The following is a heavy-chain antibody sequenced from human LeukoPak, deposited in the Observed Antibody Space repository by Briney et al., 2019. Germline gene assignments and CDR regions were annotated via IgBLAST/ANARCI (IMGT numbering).Heavy chain of an antibody. V-gene: IGHV3-23*01. CDR2: ISISGGTT. Sequence: GGSLRLSCAASGFTFSSYTMSWVRQAPGKGLEWVSSISISGGTTYYTDSVKGRFTISRENSKSTLYLQMNNLRADDTAVYYCANEIRPNDYWGQGTLVTVSS. CDR1: GFTFSSYT. D-gene: IGHD4-17*01. J-gene: IGHJ4*02. CDR3: ANEIRPNDY.